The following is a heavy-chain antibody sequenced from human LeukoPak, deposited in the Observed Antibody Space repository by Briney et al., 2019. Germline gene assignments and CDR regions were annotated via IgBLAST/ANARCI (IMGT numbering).Heavy chain of an antibody. Sequence: GGSLRLSCAASGFTFSSYAMSWVRQAPGKGLEWVSAIIGSVGSTYYADSVKGRFTISRDNSKNMTYMQMNSVRAEDTAVYYCAKDQDFWSGYYTNWGQGTLVTVSS. J-gene: IGHJ4*02. CDR3: AKDQDFWSGYYTN. CDR2: IIGSVGST. CDR1: GFTFSSYA. D-gene: IGHD3-3*01. V-gene: IGHV3-23*01.